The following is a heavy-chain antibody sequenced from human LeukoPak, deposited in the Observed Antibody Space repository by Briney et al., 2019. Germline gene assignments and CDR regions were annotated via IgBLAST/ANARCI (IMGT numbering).Heavy chain of an antibody. J-gene: IGHJ5*02. Sequence: PSETLSLTCAVSGGSISSGNWWSWVRQPPGKGLEWIGEIYHSGSTNYNPSLKSRVSISVDTSNNQFSLKLSSVTAADTAVYFCARKGGGALFDPWGQGTLVTVSA. CDR3: ARKGGGALFDP. CDR2: IYHSGST. D-gene: IGHD3-16*01. CDR1: GGSISSGNW. V-gene: IGHV4-4*02.